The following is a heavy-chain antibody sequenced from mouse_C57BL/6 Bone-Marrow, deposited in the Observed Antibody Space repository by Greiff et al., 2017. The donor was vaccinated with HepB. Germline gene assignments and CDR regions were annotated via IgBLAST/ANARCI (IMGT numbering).Heavy chain of an antibody. Sequence: DVKLQESGPGLVKPSQSLSLTCSVTGYSITSGYYWHWIRQFPGNKLEWMGYISYDGSNNYNPSLKNRNSITRDTSKNQFFLKLNSVTTEDTATYYCAREKLRGYYFDYWGQGTTLTVSS. D-gene: IGHD4-1*01. CDR2: ISYDGSN. CDR3: AREKLRGYYFDY. V-gene: IGHV3-6*01. J-gene: IGHJ2*01. CDR1: GYSITSGYY.